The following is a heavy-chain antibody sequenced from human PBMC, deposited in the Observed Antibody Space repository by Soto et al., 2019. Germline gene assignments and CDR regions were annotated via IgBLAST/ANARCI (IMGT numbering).Heavy chain of an antibody. Sequence: GGSMRLSCEASGFTFSGFDMHWVRQPTGKGLEWVSSIGTAGDTYYAVSVKGRFTISRDNAKNSLSLQMNSLRAGDMAVYFCAKSQEIGTHFFDSWGQGTQVTVSS. CDR2: IGTAGDT. CDR1: GFTFSGFD. J-gene: IGHJ4*02. D-gene: IGHD6-13*01. CDR3: AKSQEIGTHFFDS. V-gene: IGHV3-13*01.